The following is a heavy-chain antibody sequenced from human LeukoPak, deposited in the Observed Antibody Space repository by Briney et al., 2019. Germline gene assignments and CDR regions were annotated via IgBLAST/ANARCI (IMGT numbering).Heavy chain of an antibody. J-gene: IGHJ3*02. V-gene: IGHV4-34*01. CDR2: INHSGST. CDR3: ARGRDSSGSSYDAFDI. CDR1: GGSFSGYY. D-gene: IGHD3-22*01. Sequence: SETLSLTCAVYGGSFSGYYWSWIRQPPRKGLEWGGEINHSGSTNYNPSLKSRVTISVDTSKNQFSLKLSSVTAADTAVYYCARGRDSSGSSYDAFDIWGQGTMVTVSS.